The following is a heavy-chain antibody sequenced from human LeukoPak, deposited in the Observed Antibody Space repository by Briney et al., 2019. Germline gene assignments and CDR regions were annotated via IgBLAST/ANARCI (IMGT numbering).Heavy chain of an antibody. D-gene: IGHD5-18*01. Sequence: GGSLRLSCAASGFTVSSNNMSWVRQAPGKGLEWVSVIYSGGSTYYADSVKGRFTISRDNSKNTLYLQMNSLRAEDTAVYYCAREGYSYPYAFDIWGQGTMVTVSS. CDR3: AREGYSYPYAFDI. V-gene: IGHV3-66*01. CDR1: GFTVSSNN. J-gene: IGHJ3*02. CDR2: IYSGGST.